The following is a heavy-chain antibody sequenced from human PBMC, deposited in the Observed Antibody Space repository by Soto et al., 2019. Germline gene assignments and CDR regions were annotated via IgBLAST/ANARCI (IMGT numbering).Heavy chain of an antibody. D-gene: IGHD6-13*01. CDR3: AGEPSYSSSWGAYYYYGMDV. CDR1: VDSISSYY. Sequence: LXLTGTVSVDSISSYYWSWIRQPAGKGLEWIGRIYTSGSTNYNPSLKSRVTMSVDTSKNQFSLKLSSVTAADTAVYYCAGEPSYSSSWGAYYYYGMDVWGQGTKVTVYS. V-gene: IGHV4-4*07. J-gene: IGHJ6*02. CDR2: IYTSGST.